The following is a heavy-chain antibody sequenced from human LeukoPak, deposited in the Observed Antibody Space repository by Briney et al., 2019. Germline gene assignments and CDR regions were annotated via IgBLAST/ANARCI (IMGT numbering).Heavy chain of an antibody. CDR1: GFTFSTYN. Sequence: GGTLRLSCAASGFTFSTYNMNWVRQAPGKGLEWVSCISDRSNYIYYADSVKGRFTISRDNAKNSLYLEMNSLRAEDTAVYYCVRDSDTYGDHTTRRFDYWGQGTLVTVSS. CDR2: ISDRSNYI. CDR3: VRDSDTYGDHTTRRFDY. D-gene: IGHD4-17*01. V-gene: IGHV3-21*01. J-gene: IGHJ4*02.